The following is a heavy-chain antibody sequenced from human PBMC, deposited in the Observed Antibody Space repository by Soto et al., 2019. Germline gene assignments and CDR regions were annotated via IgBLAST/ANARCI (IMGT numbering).Heavy chain of an antibody. Sequence: GGSLRLSCAASGFIFSSYGMHWVRQARGKGLEWVATISSDGSGQYYTDSLKGRFTISRDNSKNTLYLQMSSLRSEDTAIYYCAKGGEVDDTWGPWGQGTLVTVSS. CDR2: ISSDGSGQ. CDR3: AKGGEVDDTWGP. J-gene: IGHJ5*02. D-gene: IGHD3-22*01. CDR1: GFIFSSYG. V-gene: IGHV3-30*18.